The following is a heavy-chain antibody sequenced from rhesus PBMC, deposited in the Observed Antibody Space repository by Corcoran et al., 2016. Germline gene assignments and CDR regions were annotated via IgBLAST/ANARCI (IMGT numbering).Heavy chain of an antibody. CDR3: ARAEYNWNPTAFDY. CDR2: INGNSGRT. D-gene: IGHD1-26*01. V-gene: IGHV4-80*01. CDR1: GASISSNW. J-gene: IGHJ4*01. Sequence: QVQLQESGPGLVKPSETLSLTCPVSGASISSNWWSWIRQPPGTGVEWIGEINGNSGRTNKNTPLKSRGTISKDAANKQFAQKLSSVTAADTAMDYCARAEYNWNPTAFDYWGQGVLVTVSS.